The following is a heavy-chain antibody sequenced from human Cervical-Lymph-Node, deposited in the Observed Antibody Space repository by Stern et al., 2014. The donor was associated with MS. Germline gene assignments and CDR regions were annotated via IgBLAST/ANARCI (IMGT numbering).Heavy chain of an antibody. CDR1: GYTFTSYA. CDR3: ASSRGDYVSLFDY. Sequence: QVQLLQPGAEVKKPGASVKVSCKASGYTFTSYAMHWVRQAPGQRLEWMGWINAGNGNTKYSQKFQGRVTITRDTSASTAYMQLSSLRSEDTAVYYCASSRGDYVSLFDYWGQGTLVTVSS. J-gene: IGHJ4*02. D-gene: IGHD4-17*01. V-gene: IGHV1-3*01. CDR2: INAGNGNT.